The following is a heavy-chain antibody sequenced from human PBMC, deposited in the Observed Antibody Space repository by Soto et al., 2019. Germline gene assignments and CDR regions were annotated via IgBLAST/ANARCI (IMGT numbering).Heavy chain of an antibody. Sequence: QVQLQQWGAGLLKPSETLSLTCAVYGGSFSGYYWSWIRQPPGKGLEWIGEINHSGSTNYNPSLKSPVNKSLDTSKTQFSLKLSSVTAAHTAVYSCARAAPRYCRGGSCYSARDYWGQGTLVTVSS. CDR1: GGSFSGYY. D-gene: IGHD2-15*01. CDR3: ARAAPRYCRGGSCYSARDY. V-gene: IGHV4-34*01. CDR2: INHSGST. J-gene: IGHJ4*02.